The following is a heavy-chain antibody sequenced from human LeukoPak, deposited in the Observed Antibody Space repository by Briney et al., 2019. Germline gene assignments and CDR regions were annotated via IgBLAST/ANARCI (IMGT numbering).Heavy chain of an antibody. V-gene: IGHV7-4-1*02. CDR3: ARAFQSLGGLSLPDY. J-gene: IGHJ4*02. Sequence: ASVKVSCRASGYTFTNYAINWVRQAPGQGLEWMGWITTDTGNPTYAQGFTGRFVFSLDTSVSTTYLQISSLKAEDTAVYFCARAFQSLGGLSLPDYWGQGTLVTVSS. CDR2: ITTDTGNP. CDR1: GYTFTNYA. D-gene: IGHD3-16*02.